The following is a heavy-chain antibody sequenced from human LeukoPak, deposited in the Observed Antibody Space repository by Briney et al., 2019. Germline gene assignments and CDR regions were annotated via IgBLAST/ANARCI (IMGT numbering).Heavy chain of an antibody. CDR3: ARAKVTYYYGSGVGFDP. V-gene: IGHV7-4-1*02. Sequence: GASVKVSCKASGYTFTSYAMNWVRQAPGQGLEWMRWINTNTGNPTYAQGFTGRFVFSLDTSVSTAYLQISSLKAEDTAVYYCARAKVTYYYGSGVGFDPWGQGTLVTVSS. D-gene: IGHD3-10*01. J-gene: IGHJ5*02. CDR1: GYTFTSYA. CDR2: INTNTGNP.